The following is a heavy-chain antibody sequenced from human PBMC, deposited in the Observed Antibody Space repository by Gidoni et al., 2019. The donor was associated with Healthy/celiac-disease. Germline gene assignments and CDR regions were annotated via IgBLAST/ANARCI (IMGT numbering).Heavy chain of an antibody. D-gene: IGHD3-22*01. Sequence: EVQLVESGGGLVKPGGSLSLSCAASAFPFSSYSMNWVRQAPGKGLEWVSSISSSSSYIYYADSVKGRFTISRDNAKNSLYLQMNSLRAEDTAVYYCARDLGKDSSGYYYYWGQGTLVTVSS. V-gene: IGHV3-21*01. CDR2: ISSSSSYI. CDR3: ARDLGKDSSGYYYY. CDR1: AFPFSSYS. J-gene: IGHJ4*02.